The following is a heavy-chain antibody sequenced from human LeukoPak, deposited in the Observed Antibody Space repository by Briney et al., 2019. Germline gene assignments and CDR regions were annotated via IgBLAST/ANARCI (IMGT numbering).Heavy chain of an antibody. D-gene: IGHD3-22*01. Sequence: GASVKVSCKASGYTFTGYYMHWVRQAPGQGLEWMGWINPNSGGTNYAQKFQGRVTITADKSTSTAYMELSSLRSEDTAVYYCAREANFDSSGYYSDYWGQGTLVTVSS. J-gene: IGHJ4*02. V-gene: IGHV1-2*02. CDR3: AREANFDSSGYYSDY. CDR1: GYTFTGYY. CDR2: INPNSGGT.